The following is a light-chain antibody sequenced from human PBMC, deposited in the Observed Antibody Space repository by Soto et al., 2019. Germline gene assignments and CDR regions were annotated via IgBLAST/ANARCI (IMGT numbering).Light chain of an antibody. V-gene: IGKV1-39*01. Sequence: DIQMTQSPSSLSASVGDRVTIVCRASQSISNFLNWYQQKPGKAPKLLIYDAPSLQSGVPSRFSGSGSGTDFTLTINSLQPEDFAAYYCQQSYSITWTFGQGTKVDIK. CDR2: DAP. CDR1: QSISNF. CDR3: QQSYSITWT. J-gene: IGKJ1*01.